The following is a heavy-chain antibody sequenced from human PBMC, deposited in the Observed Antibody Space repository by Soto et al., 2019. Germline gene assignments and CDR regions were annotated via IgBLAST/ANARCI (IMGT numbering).Heavy chain of an antibody. V-gene: IGHV4-39*01. Sequence: SETLSLTCTVSGGSISSSSYYWGWIRQPPGKGLEWIGSIYYSGSTYYNPSLKSRVTISVDTSKNQFSLKLSSVTAADTAVYYCASRGGVHCSGGSCYKIFDYWGQGTLVTVSS. CDR3: ASRGGVHCSGGSCYKIFDY. J-gene: IGHJ4*02. CDR2: IYYSGST. CDR1: GGSISSSSYY. D-gene: IGHD2-15*01.